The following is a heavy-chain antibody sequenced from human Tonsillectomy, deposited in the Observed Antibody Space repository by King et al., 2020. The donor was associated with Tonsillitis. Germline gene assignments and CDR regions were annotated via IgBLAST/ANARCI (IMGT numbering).Heavy chain of an antibody. D-gene: IGHD2-21*02. V-gene: IGHV3-30*18. CDR2: VSNDGRTHY. CDR1: GFTFNNYG. CDR3: AKSGGYCGSDCYPFDN. Sequence: VQLVESGGGVVQPGKSLRLSCAASGFTFNNYGMHWIRQAPGKGLEWVAVVSNDGRTHYYSADSVRCRFTISRDNSKNPLYLQMDSLTAEDTAVYYWAKSGGYCGSDCYPFDNWGQGTLDSV. J-gene: IGHJ4*02.